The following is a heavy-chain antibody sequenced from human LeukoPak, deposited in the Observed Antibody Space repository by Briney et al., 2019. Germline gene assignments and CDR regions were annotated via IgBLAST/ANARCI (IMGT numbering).Heavy chain of an antibody. Sequence: PGRSLRLSCAASGFTFSSYAMHWVRQAPGKGLEWVAVISYDGSNKYYADSVKGRFTISRDNSKNTLYLQMNSLRAEDTAVYYCARGTGDIVVVPAAADAFDIWGQGTMVTVSS. V-gene: IGHV3-30-3*01. CDR1: GFTFSSYA. CDR3: ARGTGDIVVVPAAADAFDI. D-gene: IGHD2-2*01. J-gene: IGHJ3*02. CDR2: ISYDGSNK.